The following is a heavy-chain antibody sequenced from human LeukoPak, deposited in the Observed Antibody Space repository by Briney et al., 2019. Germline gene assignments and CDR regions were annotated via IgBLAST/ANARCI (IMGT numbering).Heavy chain of an antibody. Sequence: GGSLRLSCVVSRFTLSRYWMAWVRQAPGKGPEWVAQIKEDGSEKYYMDFVGGRFTISRDNAKNSLYLQMNSLRVEDTAVYYCAKDYGGGYFDYWGQGTLVTVSS. CDR3: AKDYGGGYFDY. CDR2: IKEDGSEK. V-gene: IGHV3-7*01. CDR1: RFTLSRYW. D-gene: IGHD3-16*01. J-gene: IGHJ4*02.